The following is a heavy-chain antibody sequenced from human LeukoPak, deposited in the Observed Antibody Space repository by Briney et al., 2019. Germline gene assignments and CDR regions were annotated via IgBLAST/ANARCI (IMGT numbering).Heavy chain of an antibody. Sequence: SVKVSCKASGYTFTGYYMHLVRQAPGRGLEWMGCINPNTGGTNYAQKFQGRVTMTRDTSISTAYMELSRLRSDDTAVYYCARDPYYYDSSGYEPHFDYWGQGTLVTVSS. D-gene: IGHD3-22*01. CDR1: GYTFTGYY. CDR3: ARDPYYYDSSGYEPHFDY. CDR2: INPNTGGT. J-gene: IGHJ4*02. V-gene: IGHV1-2*02.